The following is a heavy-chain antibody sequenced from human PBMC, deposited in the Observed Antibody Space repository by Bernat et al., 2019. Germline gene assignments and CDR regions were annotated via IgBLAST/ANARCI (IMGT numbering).Heavy chain of an antibody. V-gene: IGHV3-74*01. D-gene: IGHD2-8*02. CDR2: IKSDGSDT. CDR1: GFSFSTYW. Sequence: EVQLVESGGGLVKPGGSLRLSCAASGFSFSTYWMHWVRQAPGKGLVWVSRIKSDGSDTAYADSVKGRFTISRDNAKNMLYLQMNSLSVEDTAVYYCARDTLYCTGGICYNEHWGQGTLVTVSS. CDR3: ARDTLYCTGGICYNEH. J-gene: IGHJ4*02.